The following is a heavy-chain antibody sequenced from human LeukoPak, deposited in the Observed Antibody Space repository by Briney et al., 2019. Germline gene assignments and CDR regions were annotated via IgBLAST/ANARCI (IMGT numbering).Heavy chain of an antibody. V-gene: IGHV1-2*06. Sequence: ASVKVSCKVSGYTLTELSMHWVRQAPGQGLEWMGRINPNSGGTNYAQKFQGRVTMTRDTSISTAYMELSRLRSDDTAVYYCARTYSSGWPQNYYYYMDVWGKGTTVTVSS. CDR3: ARTYSSGWPQNYYYYMDV. D-gene: IGHD6-19*01. CDR1: GYTLTELS. CDR2: INPNSGGT. J-gene: IGHJ6*03.